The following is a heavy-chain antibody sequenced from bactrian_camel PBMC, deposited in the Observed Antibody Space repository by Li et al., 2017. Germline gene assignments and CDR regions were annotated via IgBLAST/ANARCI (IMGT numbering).Heavy chain of an antibody. V-gene: IGHV3S6*01. CDR1: GFAFSSYY. D-gene: IGHD6*01. J-gene: IGHJ4*01. Sequence: VQLVESGGGSVQAGGSLRLSCAASGFAFSSYYMNWVRQTPGKGLEWVSSIYTGDDVTSYAASVKGRFTISADSAKNTMYLQMNSLKSDDTALYYCATTYGAGRWTDYKYWGQGTQ. CDR3: ATTYGAGRWTDYKY. CDR2: IYTGDDVT.